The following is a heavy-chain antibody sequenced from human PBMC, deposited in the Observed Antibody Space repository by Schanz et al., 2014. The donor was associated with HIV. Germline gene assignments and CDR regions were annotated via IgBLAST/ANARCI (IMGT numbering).Heavy chain of an antibody. CDR3: ARDPRGRGIDAFDI. D-gene: IGHD3-16*01. CDR1: GFTFRNYG. J-gene: IGHJ3*02. V-gene: IGHV3-33*08. CDR2: IWYDGSKK. Sequence: VQLVESGGGLVQPGGSLRLSCAASGFTFRNYGMHWVRQAPGKGLEWVAVIWYDGSKKYYGDSVKGRFNISRDNSKNTLYLQVNSLGAEDTAVYYCARDPRGRGIDAFDIWGQGTMVTVSS.